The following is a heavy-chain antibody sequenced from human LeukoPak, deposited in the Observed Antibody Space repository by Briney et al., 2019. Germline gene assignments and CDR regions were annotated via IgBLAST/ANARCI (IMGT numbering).Heavy chain of an antibody. D-gene: IGHD6-13*01. CDR3: ARTQQLVRSLDY. CDR1: GFTVSSNY. J-gene: IGHJ4*02. Sequence: GGSLRLSCAASGFTVSSNYMSWVRQAPGKGLEWVSVIYSGGSTYYADSVKGRFTISRGNSKNTLYLQMNSLRAEDTAVYYCARTQQLVRSLDYWGQGTLVTVSS. CDR2: IYSGGST. V-gene: IGHV3-53*01.